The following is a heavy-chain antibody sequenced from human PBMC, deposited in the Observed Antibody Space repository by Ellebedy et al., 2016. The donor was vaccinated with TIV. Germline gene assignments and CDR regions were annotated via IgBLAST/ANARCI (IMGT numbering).Heavy chain of an antibody. V-gene: IGHV3-7*01. CDR2: INQEGSDK. CDR3: ARGGATSSRYWRN. CDR1: EFAFETDW. J-gene: IGHJ4*02. D-gene: IGHD2-2*01. Sequence: PGGSLRLSCAASEFAFETDWMTWVRQAPGKGLEWVANINQEGSDKSYVDSVKGRFTIFRDNAKSSLYLQMNSLRAEDTAVYYWARGGATSSRYWRNWGQGALVTVSS.